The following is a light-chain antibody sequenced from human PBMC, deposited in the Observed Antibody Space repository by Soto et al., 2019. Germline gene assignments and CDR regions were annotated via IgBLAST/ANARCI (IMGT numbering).Light chain of an antibody. CDR3: HQYGYSWT. J-gene: IGKJ1*01. CDR2: GAS. Sequence: EIVMTQSPATLSVSPGERATLSCRASQSVSSNLAWYQQKPGQAPRLLIYGASTRATGIPARFSGSGSGTEFTLTISSLQSEDFAVYYCHQYGYSWTFGQGTKVEIK. CDR1: QSVSSN. V-gene: IGKV3-15*01.